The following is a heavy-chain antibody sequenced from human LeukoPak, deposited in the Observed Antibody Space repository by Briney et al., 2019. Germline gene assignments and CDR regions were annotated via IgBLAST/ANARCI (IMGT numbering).Heavy chain of an antibody. D-gene: IGHD6-13*01. Sequence: GGSLRLSCAASGFTFSSYAMSWVRQAPGKGLEWVSAISGSAGSKYYADSVKGRFTISRDNSKNTLYLQMNSLRAEDTAVYYCAKSASRQQLVSFDYWGQGILVTVSS. CDR2: ISGSAGSK. V-gene: IGHV3-23*01. CDR1: GFTFSSYA. CDR3: AKSASRQQLVSFDY. J-gene: IGHJ4*02.